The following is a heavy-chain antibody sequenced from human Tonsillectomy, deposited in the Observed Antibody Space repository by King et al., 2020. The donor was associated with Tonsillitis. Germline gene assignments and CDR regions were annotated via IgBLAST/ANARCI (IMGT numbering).Heavy chain of an antibody. CDR1: GGSISSYY. Sequence: QLQESGPGLVKPSETLSLTCTVSGGSISSYYWSWIRQPPGKGLEWIGYIYYSGSTNYNPSLKSRVTISVDTSKNQFSLKLSSVTAADPAVYYCAGQGWVDYYGSGRRVGYYYYMDVWGKGTTVTVSS. V-gene: IGHV4-59*08. CDR3: AGQGWVDYYGSGRRVGYYYYMDV. D-gene: IGHD3-10*01. J-gene: IGHJ6*03. CDR2: IYYSGST.